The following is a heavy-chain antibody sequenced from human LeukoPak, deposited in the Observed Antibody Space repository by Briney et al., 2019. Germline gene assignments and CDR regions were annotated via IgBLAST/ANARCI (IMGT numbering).Heavy chain of an antibody. CDR3: ARESETSGWYDY. CDR2: ISGEGGIT. CDR1: GFIFGNYA. J-gene: IGHJ4*02. V-gene: IGHV3-43*02. Sequence: GGSLRLSCAAPGFIFGNYAIHWVRQAPGKGLEWVSLISGEGGITFYADSVKGRLTISRDNSKNSLSLQMSSLRSEDTALYYCARESETSGWYDYWGQGTLVTVSS. D-gene: IGHD6-19*01.